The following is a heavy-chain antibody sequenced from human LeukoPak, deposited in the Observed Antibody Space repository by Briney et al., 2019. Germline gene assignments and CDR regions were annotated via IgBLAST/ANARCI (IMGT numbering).Heavy chain of an antibody. Sequence: GESLKISCKGPGYRFTSYWIGWVRQMPGKGLEWMGIIYPGDSDTRYSPSFQGQVTISADKSISTAYLQWSSLKASDTAMYYCARTPKGYCSGGSCYSWDDAFDIWGQGTMVTVSS. CDR1: GYRFTSYW. V-gene: IGHV5-51*01. CDR3: ARTPKGYCSGGSCYSWDDAFDI. J-gene: IGHJ3*02. CDR2: IYPGDSDT. D-gene: IGHD2-15*01.